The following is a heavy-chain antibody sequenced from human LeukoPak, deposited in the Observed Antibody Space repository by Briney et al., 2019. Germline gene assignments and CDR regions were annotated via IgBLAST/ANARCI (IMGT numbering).Heavy chain of an antibody. J-gene: IGHJ6*02. CDR1: GYTFTSYD. CDR2: MNPNSGNT. CDR3: ATHSTTVTTGHRSYYYYGMDV. Sequence: ASVKVSCKASGYTFTSYDINWVRQAAGQGLEWMGWMNPNSGNTGYAQKFQGRVTMTRNTSIGTAYMELSSLRSEDTAVYYCATHSTTVTTGHRSYYYYGMDVWGQGTTVTVSS. V-gene: IGHV1-8*01. D-gene: IGHD4-17*01.